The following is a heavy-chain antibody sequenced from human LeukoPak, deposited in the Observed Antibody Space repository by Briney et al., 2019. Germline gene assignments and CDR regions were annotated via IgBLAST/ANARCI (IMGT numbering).Heavy chain of an antibody. CDR3: AREPHIAGVTHFDY. V-gene: IGHV3-7*01. CDR2: IKQGGSEK. J-gene: IGHJ4*02. CDR1: GFTFSSHW. D-gene: IGHD5-12*01. Sequence: GGSLRLSCAASGFTFSSHWMSWVRQAPGKGLEWVANIKQGGSEKYYVDSVKGRFTISRDNAKNSLFLQMNSLRAEDTAVYYCAREPHIAGVTHFDYWGQGTLVAVSS.